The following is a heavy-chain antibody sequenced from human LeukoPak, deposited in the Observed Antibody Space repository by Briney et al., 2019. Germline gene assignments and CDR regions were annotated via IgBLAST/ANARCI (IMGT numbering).Heavy chain of an antibody. Sequence: ASVKVSCKASGYTFTNSYIHWVRQAPGQVLEWMGLINPDGGNTNYAQNFQGRVTMTRDTSISTAYMELSRLRSDDTAVYYCARDRRMVALDYWGQGTLVTVSS. V-gene: IGHV1-46*01. CDR2: INPDGGNT. D-gene: IGHD2-15*01. CDR1: GYTFTNSY. J-gene: IGHJ4*02. CDR3: ARDRRMVALDY.